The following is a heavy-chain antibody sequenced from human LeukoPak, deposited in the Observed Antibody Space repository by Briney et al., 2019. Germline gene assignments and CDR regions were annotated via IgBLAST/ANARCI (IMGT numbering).Heavy chain of an antibody. Sequence: GGSLRLSCAASGFTFSSYAMSWVRQAPGKGLEWVSAISGSGGSTYYADSVKGRFTISRDNSKNTLYLQVNSLRADDTAVYYCARVSGSFDMWGQGTMVTVSS. CDR3: ARVSGSFDM. V-gene: IGHV3-23*01. CDR2: ISGSGGST. J-gene: IGHJ3*02. D-gene: IGHD3-10*01. CDR1: GFTFSSYA.